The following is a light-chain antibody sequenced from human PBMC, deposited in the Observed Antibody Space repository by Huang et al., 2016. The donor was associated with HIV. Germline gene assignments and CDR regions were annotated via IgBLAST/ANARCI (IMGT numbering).Light chain of an antibody. CDR2: HAS. Sequence: DIEMTQSPSSLSASVGDRVTITCQASQDIRNYLNWYQKKPGKAPEVLIYHASNLQTGVPSRFSGNGSGTDFTFTISSLQPEDIATYYCQQYDDLYSFGQGTKLEIK. CDR1: QDIRNY. CDR3: QQYDDLYS. J-gene: IGKJ2*03. V-gene: IGKV1-33*01.